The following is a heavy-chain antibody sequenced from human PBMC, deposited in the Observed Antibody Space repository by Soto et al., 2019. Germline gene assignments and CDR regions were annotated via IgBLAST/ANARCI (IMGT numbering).Heavy chain of an antibody. CDR2: INANNGGA. J-gene: IGHJ5*02. V-gene: IGHV1-2*02. Sequence: ASVKVSCKASGYTFTDYHIHWVRQAPGQGLEFMGWINANNGGAGSAQQFQGRVTVTRDTSITTVYMELSNLRSDDTAVYYCAREGGSETLQPSYNWFDTWGQGALVTVSS. CDR1: GYTFTDYH. D-gene: IGHD6-25*01. CDR3: AREGGSETLQPSYNWFDT.